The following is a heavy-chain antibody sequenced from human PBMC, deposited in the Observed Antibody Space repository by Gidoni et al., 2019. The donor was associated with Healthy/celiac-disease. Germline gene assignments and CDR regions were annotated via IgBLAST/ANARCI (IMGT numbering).Heavy chain of an antibody. J-gene: IGHJ6*03. CDR2: ISGSGGST. CDR3: AKEAIGVITMDYYYYYMDV. CDR1: GLTFSSYA. D-gene: IGHD3-22*01. Sequence: EVQLLESGGGLVQPGGSLRLSCAASGLTFSSYAMSWVRQAPGKGLEWVSAISGSGGSTYYADSVKGRFTISRDNSKNTLYLQMNSLRAEDTAVYYCAKEAIGVITMDYYYYYMDVWGKGTTVTVSS. V-gene: IGHV3-23*01.